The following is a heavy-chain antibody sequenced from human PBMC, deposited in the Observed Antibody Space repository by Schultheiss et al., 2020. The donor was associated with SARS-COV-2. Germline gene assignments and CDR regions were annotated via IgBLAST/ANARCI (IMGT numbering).Heavy chain of an antibody. Sequence: ASVKVSCKASGYTFTSYGITWVRQAPGQGLEWVGWVSGYNGNTKYAQKLQGRVTMTADTSTSTAYMELSSLRSEDTAVYYCARERRIAVAEHLYLGVDLGVGDRSRVGWFDPWGQGTLVTVSS. D-gene: IGHD6-19*01. CDR2: VSGYNGNT. J-gene: IGHJ5*02. CDR3: ARERRIAVAEHLYLGVDLGVGDRSRVGWFDP. V-gene: IGHV1-18*01. CDR1: GYTFTSYG.